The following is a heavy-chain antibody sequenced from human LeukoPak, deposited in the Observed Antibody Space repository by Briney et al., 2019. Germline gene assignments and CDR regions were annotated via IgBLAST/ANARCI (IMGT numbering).Heavy chain of an antibody. CDR3: ARDCESGIAAAAPLDY. V-gene: IGHV1-2*02. Sequence: ASVKVSCKASGYTFTGYCMHWVRQAPGQGLEWMGWINPNSGGTNYAQKFQGRVTMTRDTSISTAYMELSRLRSDDTAVYYCARDCESGIAAAAPLDYWGQGTLVTVSS. D-gene: IGHD6-13*01. J-gene: IGHJ4*02. CDR1: GYTFTGYC. CDR2: INPNSGGT.